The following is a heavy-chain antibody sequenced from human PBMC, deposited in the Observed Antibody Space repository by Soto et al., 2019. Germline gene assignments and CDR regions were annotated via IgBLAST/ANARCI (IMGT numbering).Heavy chain of an antibody. CDR2: IYYSGRT. J-gene: IGHJ3*02. D-gene: IGHD6-6*01. CDR1: GGSISSSSYY. Sequence: QLQLQESGPGLVKPSETLSLTCTVSGGSISSSSYYWGWIRQPPGKGLEWIGTIYYSGRTYYTPSLKSRVHISVYTSMSQFSLKVNSVAAADTAVYHCARSIAARADAFDIWGQGTLVTVSS. CDR3: ARSIAARADAFDI. V-gene: IGHV4-39*01.